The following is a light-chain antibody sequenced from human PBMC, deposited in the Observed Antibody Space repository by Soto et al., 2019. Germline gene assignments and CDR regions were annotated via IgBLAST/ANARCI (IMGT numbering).Light chain of an antibody. CDR3: HQYGTGPWT. CDR1: QSLYNNY. CDR2: AAS. Sequence: EVVLTQSPGTLSLSPGERAALFCRASQSLYNNYLAWYQQRPGQAPRVLIYAASSRAAGIPDRFSGRGSGTDFTLTISRLEPEDFAVYYCHQYGTGPWTLGQGTKVEIK. J-gene: IGKJ1*01. V-gene: IGKV3-20*01.